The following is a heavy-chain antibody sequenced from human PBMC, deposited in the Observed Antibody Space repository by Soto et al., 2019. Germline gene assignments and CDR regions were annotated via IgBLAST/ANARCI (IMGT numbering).Heavy chain of an antibody. CDR3: AKYSSGLMEV. V-gene: IGHV5-10-1*01. J-gene: IGHJ6*02. CDR1: GYSFTNYW. D-gene: IGHD6-25*01. Sequence: GESLKISCKGSGYSFTNYWITWVRQMPGKGLEWMGKIDPSDSYTNYSPSFQGHVTISVDKSITTAYLQWSTLKASDTAMYYCAKYSSGLMEVWCQGTTVTDSS. CDR2: IDPSDSYT.